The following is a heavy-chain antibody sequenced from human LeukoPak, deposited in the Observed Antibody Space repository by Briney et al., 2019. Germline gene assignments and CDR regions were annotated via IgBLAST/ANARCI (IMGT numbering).Heavy chain of an antibody. D-gene: IGHD3-3*01. V-gene: IGHV4-61*02. CDR3: ARDGVVIMELDF. CDR1: GESISSSRHY. J-gene: IGHJ4*02. CDR2: IYPSGNT. Sequence: PSETLSLTCSVSGESISSSRHYWSWIRQPAGKGLEWIGRIYPSGNTNYNPSLKSRATISLDTSNNQFSLNLKSVTAADTAMYYCARDGVVIMELDFWGQGTLVTVSS.